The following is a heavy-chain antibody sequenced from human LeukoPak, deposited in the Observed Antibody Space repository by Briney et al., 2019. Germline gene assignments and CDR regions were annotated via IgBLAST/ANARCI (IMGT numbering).Heavy chain of an antibody. J-gene: IGHJ4*02. V-gene: IGHV4-30-2*01. CDR3: ASGYCSGGSCYTIMAY. CDR2: IYHSGST. CDR1: GGSIGSGGYS. D-gene: IGHD2-15*01. Sequence: PSQTLSLTCAVSGGSIGSGGYSWSWIRQPPGKGLEWIGYIYHSGSTYYNPSLKSRVTISVDRSKNQFSLKLSSVTAADTAVYYCASGYCSGGSCYTIMAYWGQGTLVTVSS.